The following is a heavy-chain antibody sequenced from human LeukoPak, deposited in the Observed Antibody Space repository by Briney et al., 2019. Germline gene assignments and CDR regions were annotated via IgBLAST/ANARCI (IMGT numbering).Heavy chain of an antibody. D-gene: IGHD3-22*01. CDR3: ARGGLYYYDSSGYI. Sequence: SETLSLTCTVSGGSISSSSYYWGWIRQPPGKGLEWIGSIYYSGSTYYNPSLKSRVTISVDTSKNQFSLKLSSVAAADTAVYYCARGGLYYYDSSGYIWGQGTLVTISS. CDR1: GGSISSSSYY. J-gene: IGHJ4*02. CDR2: IYYSGST. V-gene: IGHV4-39*07.